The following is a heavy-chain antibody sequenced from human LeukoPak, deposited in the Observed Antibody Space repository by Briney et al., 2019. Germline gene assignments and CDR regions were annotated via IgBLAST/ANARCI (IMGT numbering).Heavy chain of an antibody. CDR3: ANQDSTEYSYYFDF. J-gene: IGHJ4*02. Sequence: GGSLRLTCVASGFTFSSYGMHWVRQAPGKGLEWVSFIRYDGSNKYYADSVKGRLTISRDNSKNTLYLQMNSLRAEDTAVYYCANQDSTEYSYYFDFWGQGTLVTVSS. CDR1: GFTFSSYG. D-gene: IGHD2/OR15-2a*01. CDR2: IRYDGSNK. V-gene: IGHV3-30*02.